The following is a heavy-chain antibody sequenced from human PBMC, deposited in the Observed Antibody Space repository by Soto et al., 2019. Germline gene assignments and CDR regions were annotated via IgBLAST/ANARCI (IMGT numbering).Heavy chain of an antibody. CDR2: ISAYNGNT. Sequence: ASVKVSCKASGYTFTSYGISWVRQAPGQGLEWMGWISAYNGNTNYAQKLQGRVAMTTDTSTSTAYMELRSLRSDDTAVYYCARDAPSPITMIVVVIPFDYWGQGTPVTVSS. J-gene: IGHJ4*02. CDR1: GYTFTSYG. CDR3: ARDAPSPITMIVVVIPFDY. D-gene: IGHD3-22*01. V-gene: IGHV1-18*04.